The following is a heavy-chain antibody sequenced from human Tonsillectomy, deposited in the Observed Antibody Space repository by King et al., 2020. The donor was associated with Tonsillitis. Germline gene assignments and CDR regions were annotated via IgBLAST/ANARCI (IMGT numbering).Heavy chain of an antibody. V-gene: IGHV3-23*04. Sequence: VQLVESGGGLVQPGGSLRLSCAASGFTFSSYAMSWVRQAPGKGLEWVSAISGSGGSTYYADSVKGRFTISRDNSKNTLYLQMNSLRAEDTAVYYCAKDLFYHTPQILVVVYHFYSSGQGALVTVSS. CDR3: AKDLFYHTPQILVVVYHFYS. CDR2: ISGSGGST. CDR1: GFTFSSYA. D-gene: IGHD3-22*01. J-gene: IGHJ4*02.